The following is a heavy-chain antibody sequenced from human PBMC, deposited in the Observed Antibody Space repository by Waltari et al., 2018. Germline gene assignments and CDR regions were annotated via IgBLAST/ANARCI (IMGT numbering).Heavy chain of an antibody. CDR2: IYYSGST. D-gene: IGHD3-22*01. Sequence: QVQLQESGPGLVKPSETLSLTCTVSGGSISSHSWRWIRQPPGKGLEWIGYIYYSGSTNYNPSLKSRVTISVDTSKNQFSLKLSSVTAADTAVYYCARAEPYYYDSSGYYVSCAFDIWGQGTMVTVSS. CDR3: ARAEPYYYDSSGYYVSCAFDI. CDR1: GGSISSHS. V-gene: IGHV4-59*11. J-gene: IGHJ3*02.